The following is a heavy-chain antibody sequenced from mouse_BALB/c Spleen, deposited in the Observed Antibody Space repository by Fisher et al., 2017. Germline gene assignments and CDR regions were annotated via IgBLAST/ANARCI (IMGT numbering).Heavy chain of an antibody. D-gene: IGHD2-1*01. CDR3: ARENYPSYAMDY. Sequence: KFKGKATFTVDTSSSTAYMQFNSLTSEDSAVYYCARENYPSYAMDYWGQGTSVTVSS. J-gene: IGHJ4*01. V-gene: IGHV1S34*01.